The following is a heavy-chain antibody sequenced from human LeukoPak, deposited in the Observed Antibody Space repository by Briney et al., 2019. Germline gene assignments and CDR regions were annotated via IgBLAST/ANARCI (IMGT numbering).Heavy chain of an antibody. CDR3: ARGRDSSSSLGYYYYYMDV. J-gene: IGHJ6*03. V-gene: IGHV4-61*02. CDR1: GASISSGSYY. CDR2: IYTRGNT. Sequence: SETLSLTCTVAGASISSGSYYWSWIRQPAGKGLEWIGRIYTRGNTNYNPSLESRVTILLDRSKNQFSLKLSSVTAADTAVYYCARGRDSSSSLGYYYYYMDVWGKGTTVTVSS. D-gene: IGHD6-6*01.